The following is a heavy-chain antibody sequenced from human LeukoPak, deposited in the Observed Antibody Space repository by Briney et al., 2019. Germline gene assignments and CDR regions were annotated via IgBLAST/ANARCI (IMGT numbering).Heavy chain of an antibody. D-gene: IGHD6-19*01. V-gene: IGHV3-66*01. Sequence: GGPLRLSCAASGFTVSSSNMGWVRQAPGKGLEWVSVIYSGGATYYPDSVKARFIISRDLSKNTLFLQMHDLRAEDTAVYYCAKIAVAYFDYWGQGTLVTVSS. J-gene: IGHJ4*02. CDR1: GFTVSSSN. CDR2: IYSGGAT. CDR3: AKIAVAYFDY.